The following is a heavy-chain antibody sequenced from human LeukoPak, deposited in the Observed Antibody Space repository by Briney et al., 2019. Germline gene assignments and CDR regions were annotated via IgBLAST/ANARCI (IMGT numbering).Heavy chain of an antibody. Sequence: ASVKVSCKASGYTFTSYYMHWVRQAPGQGLEWMGIINPSGGSTSYAQKFQGRVTMTRDMSTSTVYMELSSLRSEDTAVYYCTRVGLLWFGEFYFDYWGQGTLVTVSS. J-gene: IGHJ4*02. D-gene: IGHD3-10*01. CDR2: INPSGGST. CDR3: TRVGLLWFGEFYFDY. V-gene: IGHV1-46*01. CDR1: GYTFTSYY.